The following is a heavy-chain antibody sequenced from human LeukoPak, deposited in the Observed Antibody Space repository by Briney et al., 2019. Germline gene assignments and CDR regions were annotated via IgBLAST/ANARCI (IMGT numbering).Heavy chain of an antibody. Sequence: GATVKISCKSSGSTFTDNYIHWVQQGPGKGLEWSGRLDPLDGEAIYAEKFHGRVSITADTSTDTAYMEVNYLRSEDTAVYYCITDPRTLQLDYWGQGTLVTVSS. D-gene: IGHD1-14*01. CDR1: GSTFTDNY. J-gene: IGHJ4*02. V-gene: IGHV1-69-2*01. CDR2: LDPLDGEA. CDR3: ITDPRTLQLDY.